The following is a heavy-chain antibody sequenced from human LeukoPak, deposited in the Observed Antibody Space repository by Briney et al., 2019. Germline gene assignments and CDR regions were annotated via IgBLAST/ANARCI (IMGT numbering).Heavy chain of an antibody. Sequence: SETLSLTCTVSGGSISRSSYYWGWIRQPPGKGLEWIGSIFYSGSTYYNPSLKSRVTISVDTSKNQFSLKLSSVTAADTAVYYCARRAGTTIDYWGQGTLVTVSS. V-gene: IGHV4-39*01. CDR3: ARRAGTTIDY. CDR1: GGSISRSSYY. CDR2: IFYSGST. J-gene: IGHJ4*02. D-gene: IGHD1-1*01.